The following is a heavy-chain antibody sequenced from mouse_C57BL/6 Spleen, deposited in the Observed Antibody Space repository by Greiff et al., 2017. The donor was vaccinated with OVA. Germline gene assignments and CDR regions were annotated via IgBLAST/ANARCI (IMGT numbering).Heavy chain of an antibody. D-gene: IGHD2-5*01. CDR1: GFSLTSYG. V-gene: IGHV2-2*01. CDR2: IWSGGST. J-gene: IGHJ4*01. CDR3: ARDYYSNYDYAMDY. Sequence: VQRVESGPGLVQPSQSLSITCTVSGFSLTSYGVHWVRQSPGKGLEWLGVIWSGGSTDYNAAFISRLSISKDNSKSQVFFKMNSLQADDTAIYYCARDYYSNYDYAMDYWGQGTSVTVSS.